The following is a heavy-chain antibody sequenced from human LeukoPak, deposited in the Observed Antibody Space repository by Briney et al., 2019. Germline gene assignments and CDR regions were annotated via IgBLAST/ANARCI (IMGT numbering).Heavy chain of an antibody. Sequence: GGSLRLSCAASGFTFSSYGMHWVRQAPGKGLEWVAFIRYDGSNKYYADSVKGRFTISRDNSKNTLYLQMNSLRAEDTAVYYCAKGAYSSSSLYFDYWGQGTLVTVSS. CDR2: IRYDGSNK. CDR1: GFTFSSYG. D-gene: IGHD6-6*01. J-gene: IGHJ4*02. V-gene: IGHV3-30*02. CDR3: AKGAYSSSSLYFDY.